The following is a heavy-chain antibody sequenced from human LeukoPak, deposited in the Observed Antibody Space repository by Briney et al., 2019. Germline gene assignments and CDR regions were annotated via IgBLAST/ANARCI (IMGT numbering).Heavy chain of an antibody. CDR3: ATYSSSNAREFQY. J-gene: IGHJ1*01. V-gene: IGHV3-9*01. Sequence: QPGRSLRLSCAASGFTFDDYAMHWVRQAPGKGLEWVSGISWNSGSIGYADSVKGRFTISRDNAKISLYLQMNSLRAEDTAVYYCATYSSSNAREFQYWGQGTLVTVSS. CDR1: GFTFDDYA. CDR2: ISWNSGSI. D-gene: IGHD2-2*01.